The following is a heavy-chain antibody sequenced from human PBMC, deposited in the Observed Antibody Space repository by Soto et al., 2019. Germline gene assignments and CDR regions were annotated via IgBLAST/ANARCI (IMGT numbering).Heavy chain of an antibody. CDR1: GFTFSDSF. V-gene: IGHV3-11*01. CDR2: ISGRDGNI. CDR3: AGDQGPNQLAV. Sequence: QVQLVESGGGLVKPGGSLRLSCAASGFTFSDSFMSWSRQTPGKGLEWLSYISGRDGNIYYADSVRGRFTISRDNAKNSGYLQMNSLGAEDAGVYYCAGDQGPNQLAVWGKGATVPVSP. J-gene: IGHJ6*04.